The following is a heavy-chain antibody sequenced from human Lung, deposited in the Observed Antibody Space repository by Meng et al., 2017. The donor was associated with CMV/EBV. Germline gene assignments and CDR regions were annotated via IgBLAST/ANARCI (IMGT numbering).Heavy chain of an antibody. CDR1: GDSLRTSSYY. Sequence: SETLSLTCTVSGDSLRTSSYYWGWIRQAPGKGPEWIGSIYSSGNTYFKPSLKSRVSLSIETSKNQFSLRLSSVTAADTGVYYCARLYGVLHWGQGVQVTVSS. CDR2: IYSSGNT. D-gene: IGHD1-1*01. V-gene: IGHV4-39*01. CDR3: ARLYGVLH. J-gene: IGHJ4*02.